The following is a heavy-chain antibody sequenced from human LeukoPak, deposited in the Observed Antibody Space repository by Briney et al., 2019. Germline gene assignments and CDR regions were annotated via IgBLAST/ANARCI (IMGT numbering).Heavy chain of an antibody. CDR2: ISCCGGST. V-gene: IGHV3-23*01. Sequence: PGGSLRLSCAASGFTFSIYAMIWVRDAPGKGLEGVSSISCCGGSTYYAGSVKGRFTISRDNSKNTLYLQMNSLRAEDTAVYYCAKVPTTGYNPDYWGQGTPVTVSS. CDR3: AKVPTTGYNPDY. D-gene: IGHD1-1*01. CDR1: GFTFSIYA. J-gene: IGHJ4*02.